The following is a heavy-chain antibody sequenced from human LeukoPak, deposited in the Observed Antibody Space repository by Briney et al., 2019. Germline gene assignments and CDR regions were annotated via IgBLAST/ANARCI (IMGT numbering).Heavy chain of an antibody. D-gene: IGHD3-10*01. CDR2: MNPNSGNT. J-gene: IGHJ5*02. CDR1: GYTFTSYD. V-gene: IGHV1-8*01. CDR3: ARSAMVRGENWFDP. Sequence: ASVKVSCKASGYTFTSYDINWVRQATGQGLEWMGWMNPNSGNTGYAQKFQGRVTMTRNTSISTAYMELRSLRSDDTAVYYCARSAMVRGENWFDPWGQGTLVTVSS.